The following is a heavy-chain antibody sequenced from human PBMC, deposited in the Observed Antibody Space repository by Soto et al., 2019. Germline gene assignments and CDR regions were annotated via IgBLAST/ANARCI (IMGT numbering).Heavy chain of an antibody. CDR3: ARARSGYYFDY. Sequence: SETLSLTXTVSGGSISGGGNYWSWIRQHPGKGLEWVAYIYYSGSTFYNPSLKSRVTISVVTSKNQFSLKLSSVTAADTAMYYCARARSGYYFDYWGQGTPVTVSS. V-gene: IGHV4-31*02. J-gene: IGHJ4*02. CDR1: GGSISGGGNY. D-gene: IGHD6-25*01. CDR2: IYYSGST.